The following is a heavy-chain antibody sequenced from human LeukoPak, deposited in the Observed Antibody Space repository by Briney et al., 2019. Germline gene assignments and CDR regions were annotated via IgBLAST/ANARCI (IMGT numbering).Heavy chain of an antibody. CDR2: ISSSSSYI. V-gene: IGHV3-21*01. CDR1: GFTFSSYS. CDR3: ARDLARRELYP. Sequence: GGSLRLSCAASGFTFSSYSMNWVRQAPGKGLEWVSSISSSSSYIYYADSVKGRFTISRDNAKNSLYLQMNSPRAEDTAVYYCARDLARRELYPWGQGTLVIVSS. D-gene: IGHD1-26*01. J-gene: IGHJ5*02.